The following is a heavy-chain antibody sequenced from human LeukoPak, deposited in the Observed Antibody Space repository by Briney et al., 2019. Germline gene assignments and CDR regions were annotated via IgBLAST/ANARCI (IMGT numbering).Heavy chain of an antibody. V-gene: IGHV4-34*01. CDR3: ARGSRDYGDYVLAFDI. Sequence: SETLSLTCAVYGGSFSGYYWSWIRQPPGKGLEWIGEINHSGSTNYNPSLKSRVTISVDTSKNQFSLKLSSVTAADTAVYYCARGSRDYGDYVLAFDIWGQGTMSPSLQ. CDR1: GGSFSGYY. J-gene: IGHJ3*02. D-gene: IGHD4-17*01. CDR2: INHSGST.